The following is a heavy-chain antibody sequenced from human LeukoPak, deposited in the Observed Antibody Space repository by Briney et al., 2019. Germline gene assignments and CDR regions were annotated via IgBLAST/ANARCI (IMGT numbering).Heavy chain of an antibody. Sequence: SETLSLTCAVYGGSFSGYYWSWIRQPPGKGLEWIGEINHSGSTNYNPSLKSRVTISVDTSKNQFSLKLSSVTAADTAVYYCARGDITMTWTRVYYFDYWGQGTLVTVSS. CDR3: ARGDITMTWTRVYYFDY. V-gene: IGHV4-34*01. J-gene: IGHJ4*02. CDR2: INHSGST. D-gene: IGHD3-22*01. CDR1: GGSFSGYY.